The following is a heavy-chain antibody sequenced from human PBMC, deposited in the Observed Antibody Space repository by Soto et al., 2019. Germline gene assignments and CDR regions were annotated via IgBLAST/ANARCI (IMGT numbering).Heavy chain of an antibody. CDR2: INHSGSP. Sequence: PSETLSPTGAVYGGSFSGHYWSWLRQPPGKGLEWIGEINHSGSPNYSPSLKSRVTISVDTYKTQFSLQMTSVTAPDTAVYYCATAFRRHYYLEHWGQGNLVNVSS. CDR1: GGSFSGHY. V-gene: IGHV4-34*01. CDR3: ATAFRRHYYLEH. D-gene: IGHD3-3*02. J-gene: IGHJ4*02.